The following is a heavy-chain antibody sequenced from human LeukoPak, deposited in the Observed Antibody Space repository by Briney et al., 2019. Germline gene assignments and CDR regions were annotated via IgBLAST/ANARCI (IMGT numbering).Heavy chain of an antibody. V-gene: IGHV1-8*01. CDR1: GYDFSRYD. CDR3: ARGRIRYDDYSSGWFVFFEF. D-gene: IGHD6-19*01. Sequence: ASVKVSCKASGYDFSRYDINWVRLAPGQGLEWMGWMNPNNGDTDYAQNFQGRVTMTRDTSMSTAYMELSSLRSEDTALYYCARGRIRYDDYSSGWFVFFEFWGQGSLVTVSS. CDR2: MNPNNGDT. J-gene: IGHJ4*02.